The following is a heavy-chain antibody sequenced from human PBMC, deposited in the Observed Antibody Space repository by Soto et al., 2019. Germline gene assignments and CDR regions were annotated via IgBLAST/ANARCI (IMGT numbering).Heavy chain of an antibody. Sequence: QVQLVQSGAEVKKPGSSVKVSCKASGGTFSSYTISWVRQAPGQGLEWMGRIIPILGIANYAQKFQGRVTITAAKSTRTAYMELSSLRSEDTAVYYCAYRLRYFDCPPDYWGQGTLVTVSS. CDR3: AYRLRYFDCPPDY. CDR1: GGTFSSYT. V-gene: IGHV1-69*02. D-gene: IGHD3-9*01. CDR2: IIPILGIA. J-gene: IGHJ4*02.